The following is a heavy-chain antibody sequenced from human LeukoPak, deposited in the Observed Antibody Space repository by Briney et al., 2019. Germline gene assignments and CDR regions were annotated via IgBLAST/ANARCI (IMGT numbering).Heavy chain of an antibody. V-gene: IGHV4-34*01. CDR3: AREVLAAAGTNLGLYYYYYMDV. CDR1: GGSFSGYY. J-gene: IGHJ6*03. CDR2: INHSGST. Sequence: SETLSLTCAVYGGSFSGYYWSWIRQPPGKGLEWIGEINHSGSTNYNPSLKSRVTISVDTSKNQFSLKLSSVTAADTAVYYCAREVLAAAGTNLGLYYYYYMDVWGKGTTVTISS. D-gene: IGHD6-13*01.